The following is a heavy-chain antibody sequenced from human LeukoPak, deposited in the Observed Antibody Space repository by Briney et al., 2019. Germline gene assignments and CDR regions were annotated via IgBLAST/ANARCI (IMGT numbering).Heavy chain of an antibody. D-gene: IGHD6-13*01. J-gene: IGHJ4*02. Sequence: GASVKVSCKASGYTFTSYDINWVRQATGQGLEWMGWMNPNSGNTGYAQKFQGKVTITRDTSASTDYMELSSLRSEDTAVYYCARAQLGSNRPGDYWGQGTLVTVSS. CDR1: GYTFTSYD. CDR3: ARAQLGSNRPGDY. CDR2: MNPNSGNT. V-gene: IGHV1-8*03.